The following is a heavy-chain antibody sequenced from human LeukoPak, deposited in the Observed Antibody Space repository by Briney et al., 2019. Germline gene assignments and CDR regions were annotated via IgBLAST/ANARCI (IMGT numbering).Heavy chain of an antibody. J-gene: IGHJ4*02. D-gene: IGHD6-13*01. Sequence: PGGSLRLSCAASGFTVSSNYMSCVRHAPAKGLEWGSVIYSGGSTYYADSVKGRFTISRDNSKNTLYLQMNSLRAEDTAVYYCARVIKYSSSWQFDYWGQGTLVTVSS. CDR1: GFTVSSNY. V-gene: IGHV3-66*01. CDR3: ARVIKYSSSWQFDY. CDR2: IYSGGST.